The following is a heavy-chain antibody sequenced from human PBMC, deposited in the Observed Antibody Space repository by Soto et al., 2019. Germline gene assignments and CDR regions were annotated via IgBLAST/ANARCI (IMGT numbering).Heavy chain of an antibody. CDR3: ASGGESLRYFDWLLPNWFDP. V-gene: IGHV1-69*02. D-gene: IGHD3-9*01. J-gene: IGHJ5*02. CDR2: IIPILGIA. CDR1: GGTFSSYT. Sequence: SSVKVSCKASGGTFSSYTISWVRQAPGQGLEWMGRIIPILGIANYAQKFQGRVTITADKSTSTAYMELSSLRSEDTAVYYCASGGESLRYFDWLLPNWFDPSGQGTLDPVSA.